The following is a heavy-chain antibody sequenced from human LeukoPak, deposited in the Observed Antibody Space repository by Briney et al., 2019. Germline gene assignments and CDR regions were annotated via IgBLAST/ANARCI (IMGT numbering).Heavy chain of an antibody. D-gene: IGHD6-19*01. CDR3: ARDRYTAVAGPDAFDI. CDR2: ISYDGSNK. V-gene: IGHV3-30*19. J-gene: IGHJ3*02. CDR1: GFTFSKHG. Sequence: GGSLRLSCAASGFTFSKHGMHWVRQAPGKRLEWVAVISYDGSNKYYADSVKGRFTISRDNSKNTVYLQMNSLRAEDTAVYYCARDRYTAVAGPDAFDIWGQGTMVTVSS.